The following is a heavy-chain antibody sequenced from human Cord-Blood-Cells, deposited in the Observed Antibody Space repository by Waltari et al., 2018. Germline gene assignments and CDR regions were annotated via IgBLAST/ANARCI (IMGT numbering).Heavy chain of an antibody. CDR1: GFTFSSFG. Sequence: QVQLVESGGGVVRPGRSVSLSCAASGFTFSSFGLHWVRQAPGKGLEWVAVIWYDGSNKYYAYSVKGRFTISRDNSKNTLYLQMNSLRAEDTAVYYCARDAGYFDLWGRGTLVTVSS. CDR2: IWYDGSNK. V-gene: IGHV3-33*01. CDR3: ARDAGYFDL. J-gene: IGHJ2*01.